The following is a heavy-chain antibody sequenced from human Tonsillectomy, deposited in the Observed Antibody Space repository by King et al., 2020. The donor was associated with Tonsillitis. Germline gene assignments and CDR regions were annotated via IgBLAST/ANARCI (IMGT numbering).Heavy chain of an antibody. CDR3: ARGGCSGGSCYSDS. D-gene: IGHD2-15*01. Sequence: VQLQESGPGLVKPSETLSLTCTVSGGSISSYYWNWIRQPPGKGLEWIGYIYYSGSTNYNPSLKSRVTISVDTSKNQFSLKLSSVTAADTAVYYCARGGCSGGSCYSDSWGQGTLVTVSS. J-gene: IGHJ4*02. V-gene: IGHV4-59*01. CDR2: IYYSGST. CDR1: GGSISSYY.